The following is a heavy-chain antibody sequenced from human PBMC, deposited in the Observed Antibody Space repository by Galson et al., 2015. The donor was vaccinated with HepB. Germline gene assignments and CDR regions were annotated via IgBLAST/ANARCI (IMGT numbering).Heavy chain of an antibody. CDR2: ISYDGSKK. Sequence: SLRLSCAASGSTFNRSAMHWVRQAPGKGLEWVAVISYDGSKKYYSDSVQGRSTISRDNSKNTVSLQMNSLGPEDTAVYYCAGPSPGIDFDYRGQGTLVTVSS. CDR1: GSTFNRSA. CDR3: AGPSPGIDFDY. J-gene: IGHJ4*02. D-gene: IGHD1-1*01. V-gene: IGHV3-30*04.